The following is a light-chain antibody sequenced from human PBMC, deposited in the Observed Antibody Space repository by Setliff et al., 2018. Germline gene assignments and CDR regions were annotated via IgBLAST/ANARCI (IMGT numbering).Light chain of an antibody. V-gene: IGLV2-11*01. CDR3: CSYAGSYTSLYV. CDR2: DVS. CDR1: SSDVGGYNC. J-gene: IGLJ1*01. Sequence: QSALAQPRSVSGSPGQSVTISCTGTSSDVGGYNCVSWYQQHPGKAPKLMIYDVSKRPSGVPDRFSGSKSGNTASLTISGLQAEDEADYYCCSYAGSYTSLYVFGTGTRAPS.